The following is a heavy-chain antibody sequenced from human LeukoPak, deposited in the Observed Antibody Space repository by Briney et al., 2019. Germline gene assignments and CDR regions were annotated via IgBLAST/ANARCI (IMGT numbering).Heavy chain of an antibody. Sequence: SQTLSLTCAISGDSVSSNSAAWNWIRQSPSRGLEWLGRTYYRSKWYNDYAVSVKSRITINPDTSKNQFSLQLNSVTPEDAAVYYCASQRGYSYGPYYYYYMDVWGKGTTVTVSS. CDR3: ASQRGYSYGPYYYYYMDV. CDR2: TYYRSKWYN. V-gene: IGHV6-1*01. J-gene: IGHJ6*03. D-gene: IGHD5-18*01. CDR1: GDSVSSNSAA.